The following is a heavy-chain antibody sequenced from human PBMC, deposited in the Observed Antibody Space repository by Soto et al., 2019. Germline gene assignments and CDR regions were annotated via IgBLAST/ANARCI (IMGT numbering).Heavy chain of an antibody. CDR3: ARIPVAGPFDS. Sequence: PSETLSLTCSVSGGSISSSNWWSWVRQPPGKGLEWIGEIYYSGSTNYNPSLKSRVTISVDNSKNQFSLKLSSVTAADTAVYYCARIPVAGPFDSWGQGTLVTVS. V-gene: IGHV4-4*02. J-gene: IGHJ4*02. CDR2: IYYSGST. D-gene: IGHD6-19*01. CDR1: GGSISSSNW.